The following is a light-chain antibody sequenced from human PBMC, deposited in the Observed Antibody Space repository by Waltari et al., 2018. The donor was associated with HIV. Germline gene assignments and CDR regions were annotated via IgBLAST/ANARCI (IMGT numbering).Light chain of an antibody. CDR2: EVT. Sequence: QSALAQPASVSGSPGQSSTIPCTGTSSDVGSYNYVPWYQHHPGKAPKLMIYEVTSRPSGVSNRFSGSKSGNTASLTISGLQAEDEADYYCSSFTASGTQVFGGGTKLTVL. CDR3: SSFTASGTQV. CDR1: SSDVGSYNY. J-gene: IGLJ3*02. V-gene: IGLV2-14*01.